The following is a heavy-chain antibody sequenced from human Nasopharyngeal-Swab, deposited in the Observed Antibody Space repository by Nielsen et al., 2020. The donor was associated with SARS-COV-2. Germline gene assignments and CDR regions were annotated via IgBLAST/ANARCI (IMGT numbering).Heavy chain of an antibody. Sequence: GGSLRLSCAASGFTFSTYAMTWVRQAPGKGLEWVAVISYDGSNKHYADSVKGRFTISRDNSKSTLYLQMNSLRPEDTAVYYCAREGITIPGGAFDIWGQGTMVTVSS. J-gene: IGHJ3*02. CDR1: GFTFSTYA. CDR2: ISYDGSNK. CDR3: AREGITIPGGAFDI. V-gene: IGHV3-30-3*01. D-gene: IGHD1-14*01.